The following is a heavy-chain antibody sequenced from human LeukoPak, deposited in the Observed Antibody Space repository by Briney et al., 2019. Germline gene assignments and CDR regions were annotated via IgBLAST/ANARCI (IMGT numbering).Heavy chain of an antibody. J-gene: IGHJ6*03. CDR3: ARFSSGSYYYYYMDV. CDR1: GGSISSFH. Sequence: SEILSLTCTVSGGSISSFHWSWLRPPAGKGLVWLGRLYSSGSTNYHPSHKSRVTISIDTSNNQFSLKPTSVTAADTAVYYCARFSSGSYYYYYMDVWGKGTTVTVSS. D-gene: IGHD6-19*01. V-gene: IGHV4-4*07. CDR2: LYSSGST.